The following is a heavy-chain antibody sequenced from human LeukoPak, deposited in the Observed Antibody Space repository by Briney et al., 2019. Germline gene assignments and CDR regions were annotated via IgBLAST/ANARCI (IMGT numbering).Heavy chain of an antibody. D-gene: IGHD3-22*01. J-gene: IGHJ3*02. CDR1: GGSFSGYC. CDR3: ARGITIIVVHAFDI. CDR2: IYYSGST. Sequence: SETLSLTCSVYGGSFSGYCWSWIRQPPGKGLEWIGSIYYSGSTYYNPSLQGRVTISVDTSKNQFSLKPSSVTAADTAVYYCARGITIIVVHAFDIWGQGTMVTVSS. V-gene: IGHV4-34*01.